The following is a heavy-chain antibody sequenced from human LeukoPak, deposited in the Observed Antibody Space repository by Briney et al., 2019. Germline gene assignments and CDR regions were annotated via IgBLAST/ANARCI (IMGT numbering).Heavy chain of an antibody. CDR3: AKDIGYVDY. J-gene: IGHJ4*02. D-gene: IGHD6-13*01. CDR1: GFTFSDYY. V-gene: IGHV3-30*02. CDR2: IRYDGSNK. Sequence: PGGSLRLSCAASGFTFSDYYMSWIRQAPGKGLEWVAFIRYDGSNKYYADSVKGRFTISRDNSKNTLYLQMNSLRAEDTAVYYCAKDIGYVDYWGQGTLVTVSS.